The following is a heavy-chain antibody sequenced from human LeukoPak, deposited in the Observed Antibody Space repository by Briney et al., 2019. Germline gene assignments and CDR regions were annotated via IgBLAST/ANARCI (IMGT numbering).Heavy chain of an antibody. Sequence: GGSLRLXCAASGFTYSSYAMSWVRRAPGKGLEWVAVIWYDGTNKYYADSVKGRFTISRDNSKNTLYLQMNSLRAEDTAVYYCARGSYCSGGSCYSGYYFDYWGQGTLVTVSS. CDR1: GFTYSSYA. D-gene: IGHD2-15*01. CDR3: ARGSYCSGGSCYSGYYFDY. CDR2: IWYDGTNK. J-gene: IGHJ4*02. V-gene: IGHV3-33*08.